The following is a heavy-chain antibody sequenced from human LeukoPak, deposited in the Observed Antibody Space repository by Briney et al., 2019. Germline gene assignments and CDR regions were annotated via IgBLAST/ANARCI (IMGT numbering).Heavy chain of an antibody. J-gene: IGHJ4*02. V-gene: IGHV3-9*01. CDR3: AREEEAAAGLFDY. CDR1: GFTFDDYA. CDR2: ISWNSGSI. Sequence: GGSLRLSCAASGFTFDDYAMHWVRQAPGKGLEWVSGISWNSGSIGYADSVKGRFTISRDNAKNSLYLQMNSLRAEDTAVYYCAREEEAAAGLFDYWGQGTLVTVSS. D-gene: IGHD6-13*01.